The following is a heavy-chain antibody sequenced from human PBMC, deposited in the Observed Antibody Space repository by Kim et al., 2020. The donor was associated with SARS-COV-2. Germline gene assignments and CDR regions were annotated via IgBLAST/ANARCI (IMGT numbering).Heavy chain of an antibody. CDR2: IYYSGST. D-gene: IGHD3-22*01. J-gene: IGHJ4*02. CDR3: ARANYYFSGFDY. V-gene: IGHV4-59*01. CDR1: GGSISSYY. Sequence: SETLSLTCTVSGGSISSYYWSWIRQPPGKGLEWIGYIYYSGSTNYNPSLKSRVTISVDTSKNQFSLKLSSVTAADTAVYYCARANYYFSGFDYWGQGTLVTVSS.